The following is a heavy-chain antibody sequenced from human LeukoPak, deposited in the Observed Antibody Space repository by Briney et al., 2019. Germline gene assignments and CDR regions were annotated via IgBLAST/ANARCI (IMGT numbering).Heavy chain of an antibody. Sequence: APVKVSCKASGYTFTSYYMHWVRQAPGQGLEWMGIINPSGGSTSYAQKFQGRVTMTRDTSTSTVYMELSSLRSEDTAVYYCARDRRNYYDSSGYSPTADWGQGTLVTVSS. CDR2: INPSGGST. CDR3: ARDRRNYYDSSGYSPTAD. J-gene: IGHJ4*02. D-gene: IGHD3-22*01. CDR1: GYTFTSYY. V-gene: IGHV1-46*01.